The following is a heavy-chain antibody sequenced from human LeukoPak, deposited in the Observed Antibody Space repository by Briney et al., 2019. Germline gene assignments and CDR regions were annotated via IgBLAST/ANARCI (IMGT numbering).Heavy chain of an antibody. V-gene: IGHV3-23*01. D-gene: IGHD3-16*02. CDR1: GFTFSSYA. CDR2: ISGSGGST. CDR3: AKTYYDYVWGSYRLYYFDY. Sequence: GGSLRLSCAASGFTFSSYAMSWVRQAPGKGLEWVSAISGSGGSTYYADSVKGWFTISRDNSKNTLYLQMNSLRAEDTAVYYCAKTYYDYVWGSYRLYYFDYWGQGTLVTVSS. J-gene: IGHJ4*02.